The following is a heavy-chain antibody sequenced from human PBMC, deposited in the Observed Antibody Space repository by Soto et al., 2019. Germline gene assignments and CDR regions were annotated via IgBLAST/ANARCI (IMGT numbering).Heavy chain of an antibody. CDR2: INAGNGNT. CDR3: ARSIVVVTALDY. CDR1: GYRFSNYG. J-gene: IGHJ4*02. Sequence: AASVKVSCTASGYRFSNYGIHWVRQAPGQRLEWMGLINAGNGNTKYSQKFQGRVTLSRDTSASTAYMELSSLRSEDTAVYYCARSIVVVTALDYWGQGTLVTVSS. V-gene: IGHV1-3*01. D-gene: IGHD2-21*02.